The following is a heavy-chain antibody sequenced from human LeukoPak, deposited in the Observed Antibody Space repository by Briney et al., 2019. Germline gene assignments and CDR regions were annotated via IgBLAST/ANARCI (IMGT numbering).Heavy chain of an antibody. V-gene: IGHV3-9*01. CDR3: AKSGPDTTMLHGFDK. CDR1: GFRFDDYG. J-gene: IGHJ4*02. D-gene: IGHD3-10*01. Sequence: GGFLRLSCVGSGFRFDDYGMHWVRQAPGKGLEWVAGISWNSFSIDYGDSVKGRFTISRDNARNSLFLQMNSLTVEDTALYYCAKSGPDTTMLHGFDKWGQGTLVAVSS. CDR2: ISWNSFSI.